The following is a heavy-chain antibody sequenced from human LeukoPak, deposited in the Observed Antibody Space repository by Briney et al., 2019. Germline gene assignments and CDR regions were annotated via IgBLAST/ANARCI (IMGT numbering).Heavy chain of an antibody. CDR2: IIPIFGTA. V-gene: IGHV1-69*01. CDR3: ARERPGGAYCGGDCSGPDAFDI. CDR1: GGTFSSYA. D-gene: IGHD2-21*02. J-gene: IGHJ3*02. Sequence: ASVKVSCKASGGTFSSYAISWVRQAPGQGLEWMGGIIPIFGTANYAQKFQGRVTITADESTSTAYMELSSLRSEDTAVYYCARERPGGAYCGGDCSGPDAFDIWGQGTMVTVSS.